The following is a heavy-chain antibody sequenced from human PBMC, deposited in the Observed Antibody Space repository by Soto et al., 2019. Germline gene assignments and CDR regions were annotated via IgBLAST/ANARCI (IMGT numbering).Heavy chain of an antibody. CDR2: IYYSGIT. CDR3: ARDIGSGSYWFDP. Sequence: QVQLQESGPGLVKPSETLSLTCTVSGGSISSYYWSWIRQPPGKGLEWIGYIYYSGITNYNPSLKSRVTISGDTSKNQFSLKLSSVTAADTAVYYCARDIGSGSYWFDPWGQGTLVTVSS. D-gene: IGHD3-10*01. V-gene: IGHV4-59*01. CDR1: GGSISSYY. J-gene: IGHJ5*02.